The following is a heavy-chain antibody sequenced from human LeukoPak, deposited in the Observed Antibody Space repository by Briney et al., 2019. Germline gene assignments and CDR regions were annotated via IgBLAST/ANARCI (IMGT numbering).Heavy chain of an antibody. J-gene: IGHJ4*02. Sequence: ASVKVSCKASGYTFTNYFMDWVRQAPGQGPEWMGLINPSDGGTEYAQKFQDRVTLTRDTSTTTVYMELSSLRSDDTAVYYCARDLDQRRRRDGYNGFDYWGQGTPITVSS. CDR2: INPSDGGT. CDR3: ARDLDQRRRRDGYNGFDY. V-gene: IGHV1-46*01. D-gene: IGHD5-24*01. CDR1: GYTFTNYF.